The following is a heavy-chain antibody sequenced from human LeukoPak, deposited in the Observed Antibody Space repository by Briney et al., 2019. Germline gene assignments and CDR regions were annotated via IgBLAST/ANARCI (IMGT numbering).Heavy chain of an antibody. Sequence: ASVKVSCKASGYTFTGYYMHWVRQAPGQGLEWMGWINPNSGGTNYAQKFQGWVTMTRDTSISTAYMELSRLRSDDTAVYYCAREGGYCSGGSCPATASDAFDIWGQGTMVTVSS. V-gene: IGHV1-2*04. CDR1: GYTFTGYY. D-gene: IGHD2-15*01. CDR2: INPNSGGT. J-gene: IGHJ3*02. CDR3: AREGGYCSGGSCPATASDAFDI.